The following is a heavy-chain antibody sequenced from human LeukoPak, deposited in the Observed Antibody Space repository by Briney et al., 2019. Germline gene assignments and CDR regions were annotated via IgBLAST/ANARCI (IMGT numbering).Heavy chain of an antibody. CDR2: INLDGSER. V-gene: IGHV3-7*04. D-gene: IGHD1-26*01. CDR3: ARGATIAFDI. Sequence: PGGSLRLSCAASGFTFRSYWMSWVRQTPGRGLEWVANINLDGSERYHVDSVKGRFTISRDNARNSLYLQMNSLRVEDTAVYFCARGATIAFDIWGQGTMVTVSS. CDR1: GFTFRSYW. J-gene: IGHJ3*02.